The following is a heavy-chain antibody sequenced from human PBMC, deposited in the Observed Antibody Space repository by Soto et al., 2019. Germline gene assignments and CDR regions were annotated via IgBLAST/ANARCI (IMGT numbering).Heavy chain of an antibody. CDR2: ISYDGSNK. J-gene: IGHJ6*02. D-gene: IGHD2-21*02. V-gene: IGHV3-30*18. CDR1: GFTFSSYG. Sequence: QVQLVESGGGVVQPGRSLRLSCAASGFTFSSYGMHWVRQAPGKGLEWVAVISYDGSNKYYADSVKGRFTISRDNSKNPLYLQMNSLRAEDTAVYYCAKTYCGGDCYSPIYYYYYGMDVWGQGTTVTVSS. CDR3: AKTYCGGDCYSPIYYYYYGMDV.